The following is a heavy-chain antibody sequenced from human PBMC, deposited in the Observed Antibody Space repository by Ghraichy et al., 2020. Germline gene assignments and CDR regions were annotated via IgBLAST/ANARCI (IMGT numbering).Heavy chain of an antibody. CDR1: GGSFSTYY. CDR3: ARFHYSESEMFQE. Sequence: SQTLSLTCAVYGGSFSTYYWHWLRQPPGKGLEWIGEITYSGSTNYNPSLKSRVTMSLDTSKNQFTLRLSSVVAGDTALYYCARFHYSESEMFQEWGQVTLVTVSS. J-gene: IGHJ1*01. CDR2: ITYSGST. V-gene: IGHV4-34*01. D-gene: IGHD3-22*01.